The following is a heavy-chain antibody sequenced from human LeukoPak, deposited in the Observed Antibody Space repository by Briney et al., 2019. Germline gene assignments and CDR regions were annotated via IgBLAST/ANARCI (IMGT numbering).Heavy chain of an antibody. CDR3: ASTPYYDFWGGYCPFDF. J-gene: IGHJ4*02. D-gene: IGHD3-3*01. Sequence: PSETLSLTCAVYGGSFSGYYWSWIRQPPGKGLEWIGEINHSGSTNYNPSLKSRVTISLDTSKNQFSLKLSSVTAADTAIYYCASTPYYDFWGGYCPFDFWGQGTLVTVSS. V-gene: IGHV4-34*01. CDR1: GGSFSGYY. CDR2: INHSGST.